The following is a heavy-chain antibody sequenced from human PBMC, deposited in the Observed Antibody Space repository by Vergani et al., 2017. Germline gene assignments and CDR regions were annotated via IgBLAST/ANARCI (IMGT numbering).Heavy chain of an antibody. CDR2: ISGSGGST. J-gene: IGHJ4*02. V-gene: IGHV3-23*01. D-gene: IGHD6-13*01. Sequence: EVQLLESGGGLVQPGGSLRLSCAASGFTFSSYAMSWVRQAPGKGLEWVSAISGSGGSTYYADSVKGRVTISRDNSKNTLYLQMNSLRAEDHAVYYCARCSSWYFDYWGQGTLVTVSS. CDR3: ARCSSWYFDY. CDR1: GFTFSSYA.